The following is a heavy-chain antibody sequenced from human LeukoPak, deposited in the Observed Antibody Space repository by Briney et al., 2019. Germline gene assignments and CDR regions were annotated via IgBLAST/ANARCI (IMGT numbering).Heavy chain of an antibody. V-gene: IGHV4-61*02. J-gene: IGHJ4*02. D-gene: IGHD3-10*01. CDR3: ARRPFYGSGSYWED. CDR2: IYTSGST. CDR1: GGSISSGSYY. Sequence: PSETLSLTCTVSGGSISSGSYYWSWIRQPAGKGLEWIGRIYTSGSTNYNPSLKSRVTISVDTSKNQFSLKLSSVTAADTAVYYCARRPFYGSGSYWEDWGQGTLVTVSS.